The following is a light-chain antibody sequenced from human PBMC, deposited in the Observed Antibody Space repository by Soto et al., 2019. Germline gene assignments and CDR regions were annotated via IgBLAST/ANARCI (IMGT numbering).Light chain of an antibody. CDR1: QSVSSY. V-gene: IGKV3-11*01. CDR2: DAS. Sequence: EIVLTHSSATLSLSPCKRATLSCRDSQSVSSYLAWYQQKPGQAPRLLIYDASNRATGIPARFSGSGSGTDFTLTTSTLEPEDFAGYYCQQCANWPPKWTFGQGPKV. CDR3: QQCANWPPKWT. J-gene: IGKJ1*01.